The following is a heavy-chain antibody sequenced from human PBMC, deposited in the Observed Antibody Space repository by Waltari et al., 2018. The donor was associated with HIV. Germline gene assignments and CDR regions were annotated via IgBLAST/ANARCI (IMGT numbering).Heavy chain of an antibody. J-gene: IGHJ4*02. Sequence: QVQLVQFGAEVKKPGASVKVSCKASGYTFSNYGISWVRQDPGQGLEWMGWVTAYKGNTDYARRLQGRGTMTTDTSTRTAYMELRRLRSDDTAVYYCARGWDTLTDYYTVDYWGQGTLVTVSS. CDR1: GYTFSNYG. V-gene: IGHV1-18*01. CDR2: VTAYKGNT. CDR3: ARGWDTLTDYYTVDY. D-gene: IGHD3-9*01.